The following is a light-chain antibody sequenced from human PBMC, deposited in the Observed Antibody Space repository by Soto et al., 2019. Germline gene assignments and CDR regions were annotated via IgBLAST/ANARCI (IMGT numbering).Light chain of an antibody. CDR1: TGDVGGYNY. V-gene: IGLV2-14*01. CDR2: EVT. J-gene: IGLJ1*01. Sequence: QSALTQPASVSGSLGQSVTISCTGTTGDVGGYNYVSWYQQHPGKAPILMIYEVTKRPSGVSNRFSGSKSGNTASLTISGLQVEDEADYYCGSYTDSITYVFXTGTNVTVL. CDR3: GSYTDSITYV.